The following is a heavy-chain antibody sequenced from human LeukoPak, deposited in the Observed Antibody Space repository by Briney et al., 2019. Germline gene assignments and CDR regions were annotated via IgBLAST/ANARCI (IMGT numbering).Heavy chain of an antibody. CDR1: GGSFSGYY. CDR3: ARKDSGVSPLHPKWFDL. Sequence: SETLSLTCAVYGGSFSGYYWSWIRQPPGKGLEWIGEINHSGSTNYNPSLKSRVTISVDTSKNQFSLKLSSVTAADTAVYYCARKDSGVSPLHPKWFDLWGQGTLVTVSS. J-gene: IGHJ5*02. V-gene: IGHV4-34*01. D-gene: IGHD2-8*01. CDR2: INHSGST.